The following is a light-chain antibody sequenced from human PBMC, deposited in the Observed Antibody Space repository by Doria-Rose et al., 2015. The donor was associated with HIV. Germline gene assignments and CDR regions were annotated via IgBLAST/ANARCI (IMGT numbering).Light chain of an antibody. Sequence: CTGTSTDVGGYNYVSWYQQHPGKAPKLMIYDASNRPSGVSNRFSGSKSGNTASLTISGLQAEDEADYYCSSYTTSSTLVFGGGTKLTVL. V-gene: IGLV2-14*03. CDR3: SSYTTSSTLV. CDR2: DAS. CDR1: STDVGGYNY. J-gene: IGLJ3*02.